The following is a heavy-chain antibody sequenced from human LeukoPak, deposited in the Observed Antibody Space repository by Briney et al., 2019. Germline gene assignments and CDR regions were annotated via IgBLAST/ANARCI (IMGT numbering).Heavy chain of an antibody. Sequence: PGGSLRLSCAASGFTFSSYSMNWVRQAPGKGLEWVSYISSSSSTIYYADSVKGRFTISRDNAKNSLYLQMNSLRAEDTAVYYCARDPGTYYYDSSGHAFDIWGQGTMVTVSS. J-gene: IGHJ3*02. CDR3: ARDPGTYYYDSSGHAFDI. D-gene: IGHD3-22*01. CDR2: ISSSSSTI. V-gene: IGHV3-48*04. CDR1: GFTFSSYS.